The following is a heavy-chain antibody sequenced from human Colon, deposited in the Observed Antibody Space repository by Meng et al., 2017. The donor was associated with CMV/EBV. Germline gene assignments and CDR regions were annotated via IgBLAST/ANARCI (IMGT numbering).Heavy chain of an antibody. V-gene: IGHV1-18*01. J-gene: IGHJ4*02. CDR2: ISAYNGNT. CDR3: ARAAGSSWYEPFDY. D-gene: IGHD6-13*01. Sequence: SGYIFTNYGITWVRQAPGQGLEWMGWISAYNGNTNYAQKFQGRVTMTTDTSTSTAYMELRSLRSDDTAVYYCARAAGSSWYEPFDYWGQGTPVTVSS. CDR1: GYIFTNYG.